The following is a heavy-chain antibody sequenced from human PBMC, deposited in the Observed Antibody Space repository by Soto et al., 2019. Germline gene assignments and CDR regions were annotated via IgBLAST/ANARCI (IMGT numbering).Heavy chain of an antibody. J-gene: IGHJ4*02. D-gene: IGHD3-22*01. V-gene: IGHV4-39*01. CDR3: ARNWQYYYDSSGYYGKSGLYDY. Sequence: PSETLSLTCTVSGGSISSSSYYWGWIRQPPGKGLEWIGSIYYSGSTYYNPSLKSRVTISVDTSKNQFSLKLSSVTAADTAVYYCARNWQYYYDSSGYYGKSGLYDYWGQETLVTVSS. CDR1: GGSISSSSYY. CDR2: IYYSGST.